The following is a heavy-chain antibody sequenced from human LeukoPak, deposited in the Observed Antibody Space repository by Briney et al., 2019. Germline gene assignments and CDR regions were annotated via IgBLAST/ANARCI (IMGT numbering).Heavy chain of an antibody. J-gene: IGHJ5*02. CDR3: ARHSFGYYDSSGYPNP. CDR2: IYYSGSS. CDR1: GGSFSSYY. Sequence: SETLSLTCAVYGGSFSSYYWSWIRQPPGKGLEWIGYIYYSGSSNYNPSLKSRVTISVDTSKNQFSLKLSSVTAADTAVYYCARHSFGYYDSSGYPNPWGQGTLVTVSS. V-gene: IGHV4-59*08. D-gene: IGHD3-22*01.